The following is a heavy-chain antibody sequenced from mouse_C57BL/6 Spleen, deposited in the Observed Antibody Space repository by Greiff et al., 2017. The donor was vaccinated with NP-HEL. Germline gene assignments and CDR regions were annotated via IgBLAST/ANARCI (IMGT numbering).Heavy chain of an antibody. Sequence: EVQRVESGGGLVKPGGSLKLSCAASGFTFSDYGMHWVRQAPEKGLEWVAYISSGSSTIYYADTVKGRFTISRDNAKNTLFLQMTSLRTEDTAMYYCAREGGYDEGFDYWGQGTTLTVSS. CDR2: ISSGSSTI. D-gene: IGHD2-2*01. J-gene: IGHJ2*01. CDR1: GFTFSDYG. CDR3: AREGGYDEGFDY. V-gene: IGHV5-17*01.